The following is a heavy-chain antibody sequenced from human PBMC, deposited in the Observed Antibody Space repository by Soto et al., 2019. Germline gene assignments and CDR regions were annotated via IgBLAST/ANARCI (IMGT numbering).Heavy chain of an antibody. J-gene: IGHJ3*02. Sequence: QVQLVQSGAEVKKPVASVKVSCKASGYTFTSYGFTWVRQAPGHGLEWMGWISAYNGNTNYAQKLQGSVTMTTDTSTSTAYMELRSLRSDDTAVYYCARGGHCTKGVCYSGPHAFDIWGQGTKVTVSS. CDR3: ARGGHCTKGVCYSGPHAFDI. CDR1: GYTFTSYG. CDR2: ISAYNGNT. D-gene: IGHD2-8*01. V-gene: IGHV1-18*04.